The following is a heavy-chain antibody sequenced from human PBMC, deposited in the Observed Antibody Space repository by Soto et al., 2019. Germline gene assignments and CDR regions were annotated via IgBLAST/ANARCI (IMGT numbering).Heavy chain of an antibody. CDR2: IYYSGST. V-gene: IGHV4-30-4*01. D-gene: IGHD5-18*01. Sequence: PSETLSLTCTVSGGSISSGDYYWSWIRQPPGKGLEWIGYIYYSGSTYYNPSLKSRVTISVDTSKNQFSLKLSSVTAADTAVYYCAREALDTAMVNFDYWGQGTLVTVSS. J-gene: IGHJ4*02. CDR1: GGSISSGDYY. CDR3: AREALDTAMVNFDY.